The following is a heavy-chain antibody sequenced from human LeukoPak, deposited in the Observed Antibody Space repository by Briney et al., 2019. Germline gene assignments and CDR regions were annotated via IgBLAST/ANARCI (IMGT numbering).Heavy chain of an antibody. CDR3: SRDPRLVDY. CDR2: ISGSGSDI. V-gene: IGHV3-11*01. Sequence: KPGGSLRLSCEASGFTFSDFYMTWLRQAPGKGLEWVSYISGSGSDIKYADSVKGRFSISRDNADSTLYLQMNSLRAEDTAMYYCSRDPRLVDYWGQGTLVTVSS. CDR1: GFTFSDFY. J-gene: IGHJ4*02.